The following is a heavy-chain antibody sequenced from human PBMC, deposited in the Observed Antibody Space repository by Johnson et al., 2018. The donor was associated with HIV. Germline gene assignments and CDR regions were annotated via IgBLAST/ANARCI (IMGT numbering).Heavy chain of an antibody. CDR3: AREAPGYSSSWYGEDAFDI. CDR2: INSDGSST. V-gene: IGHV3-74*01. Sequence: VQLVESGGGLVQPGGSLRLSCAASGFTFSSYWMHWVRQAPGKGLVWVSRINSDGSSTSYADSVKGRFNTPGDNAKNTLYLQMNSLRAEDTAVYYCAREAPGYSSSWYGEDAFDIWGQGTMVTVSS. CDR1: GFTFSSYW. D-gene: IGHD6-13*01. J-gene: IGHJ3*02.